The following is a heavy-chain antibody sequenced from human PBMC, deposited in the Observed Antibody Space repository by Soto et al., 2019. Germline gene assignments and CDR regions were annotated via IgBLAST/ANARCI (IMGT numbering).Heavy chain of an antibody. CDR1: GFTFSSYG. D-gene: IGHD2-15*01. Sequence: QVQLVESGGGVVQPGRSLRLSCAASGFTFSSYGMHWVRQAPGKGLEWVAVIWYDGSNKYYADSVKGRFTISRDNSKNTLYLQMHSLRAEDTAVYYCARGGYCSGGSCYSRGNDYWGQGTLVTVSS. V-gene: IGHV3-33*01. CDR3: ARGGYCSGGSCYSRGNDY. CDR2: IWYDGSNK. J-gene: IGHJ4*02.